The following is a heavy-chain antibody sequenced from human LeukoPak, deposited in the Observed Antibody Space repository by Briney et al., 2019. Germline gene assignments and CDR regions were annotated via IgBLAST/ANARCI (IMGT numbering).Heavy chain of an antibody. J-gene: IGHJ4*02. V-gene: IGHV3-11*04. CDR3: ARVDCSSTSCYEFDY. CDR2: IRSSGSTI. CDR1: GFTFSDYY. Sequence: GGSLRLSCAASGFTFSDYYMSWIRQAPRKGLEWVSYIRSSGSTIYYADSVKGRFTISRDNAKNSLYLQMNSLRAEDTAVYYCARVDCSSTSCYEFDYWGQGTLVTVSS. D-gene: IGHD2-2*01.